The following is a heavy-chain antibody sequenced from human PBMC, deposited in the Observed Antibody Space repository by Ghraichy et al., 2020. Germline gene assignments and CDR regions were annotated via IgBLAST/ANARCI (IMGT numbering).Heavy chain of an antibody. CDR2: IIPILGIA. D-gene: IGHD3-3*01. Sequence: SVKVSCKASGGTFSSYTISWVRQAPGQGLEWMGRIIPILGIANYAQKFQGRVTITADKSTSTAYMELSSLRSEDTAVYYCARETMEYYFDYWGQGTLVTVSS. CDR1: GGTFSSYT. CDR3: ARETMEYYFDY. J-gene: IGHJ4*02. V-gene: IGHV1-69*04.